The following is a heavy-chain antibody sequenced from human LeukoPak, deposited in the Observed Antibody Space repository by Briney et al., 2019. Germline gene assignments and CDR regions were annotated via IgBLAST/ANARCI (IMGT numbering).Heavy chain of an antibody. D-gene: IGHD3-3*01. Sequence: KPSETLSLTCTVSGASISSSSYYWGWIRQPPGKGLEWIGSIYYSGSTYYNPSLKSRVTISVDTSKNQFSLKLSSVTAADTAVYYCAGFYISPNFDYWGQGTLVTVSS. CDR3: AGFYISPNFDY. J-gene: IGHJ4*02. V-gene: IGHV4-39*01. CDR2: IYYSGST. CDR1: GASISSSSYY.